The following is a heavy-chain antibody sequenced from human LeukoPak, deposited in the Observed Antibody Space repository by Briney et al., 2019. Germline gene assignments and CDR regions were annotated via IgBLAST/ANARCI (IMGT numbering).Heavy chain of an antibody. V-gene: IGHV3-11*01. CDR2: ISSGGSTI. D-gene: IGHD2-8*02. Sequence: GGSLRLSCAASGFTFSDYYMSWIRQAPGKGLEWVSYISSGGSTIYYADSVKGRFTISRDNAKNSLYLQMNSLRAEDTAIYYCATYRQVLLPFESWGQGTLVTVSS. CDR1: GFTFSDYY. J-gene: IGHJ4*02. CDR3: ATYRQVLLPFES.